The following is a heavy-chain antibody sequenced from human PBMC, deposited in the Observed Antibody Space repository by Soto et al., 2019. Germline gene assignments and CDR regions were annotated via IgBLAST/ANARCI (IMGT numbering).Heavy chain of an antibody. J-gene: IGHJ4*02. V-gene: IGHV3-30*03. CDR1: GFTFSSYG. CDR2: ISYDGSKK. Sequence: GGSLRLSCAASGFTFSSYGMYWVRQAPGKGLEWVAVISYDGSKKYYADSVKGRFTIYRDNSKNTLYLQMNSLRAEDTAVYYCARKPLGYYDTSGTFDYWGQGTLVTVSS. CDR3: ARKPLGYYDTSGTFDY. D-gene: IGHD3-22*01.